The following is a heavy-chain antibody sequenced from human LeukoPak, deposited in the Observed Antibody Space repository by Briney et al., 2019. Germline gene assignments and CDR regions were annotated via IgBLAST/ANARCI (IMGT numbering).Heavy chain of an antibody. D-gene: IGHD5-18*01. V-gene: IGHV3-30*02. CDR2: IRYDGGNQ. CDR3: ARGGDTAMAPFDY. Sequence: GGSLTLSCAASGFSFSDFGIHWVRQAPGKGLEWVAFIRYDGGNQLYADSVKGRFTISRDNPKNTLYLQMGSLRAEDMAVYYCARGGDTAMAPFDYWGQGTLVTVSS. CDR1: GFSFSDFG. J-gene: IGHJ4*02.